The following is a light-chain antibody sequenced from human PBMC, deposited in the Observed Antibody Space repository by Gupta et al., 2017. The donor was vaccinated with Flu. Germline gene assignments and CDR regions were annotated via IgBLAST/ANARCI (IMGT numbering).Light chain of an antibody. CDR3: QHGNNFPWP. J-gene: IGKJ1*01. CDR1: QGVSSW. V-gene: IGKV1-12*02. CDR2: GAT. Sequence: DRVTITCRASQGVSSWLAWYQMKSGKAPKLLIYGATRLLSGVPSRFSGSGSGTEFTLTINKRQPEDFGNYYCQHGNNFPWPFGQGTKV.